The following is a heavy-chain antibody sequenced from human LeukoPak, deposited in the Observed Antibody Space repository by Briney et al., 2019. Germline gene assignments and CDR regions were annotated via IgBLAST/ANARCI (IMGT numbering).Heavy chain of an antibody. Sequence: GGSLRLSCAASGFTFSNAWMSWVRQAPGKGLEWVGRTRNKANSYTTEYAASVKGRFTISRDDSKNSLYLQMSSLRSEDTAVYYCATDSVEMARGALGYWGQGTLVTVSS. CDR3: ATDSVEMARGALGY. CDR2: TRNKANSYTT. D-gene: IGHD5-24*01. J-gene: IGHJ4*02. V-gene: IGHV3-72*01. CDR1: GFTFSNAW.